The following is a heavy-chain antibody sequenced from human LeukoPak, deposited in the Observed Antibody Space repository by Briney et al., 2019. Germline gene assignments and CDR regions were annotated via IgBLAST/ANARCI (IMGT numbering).Heavy chain of an antibody. V-gene: IGHV3-72*01. Sequence: GGSLRLSCAASGFTFSDHYMDWVRQAPGKGLEWVGRTRNKANSYTTEYAASVKGRFTISRDDSKNSLYLQMNSLKAEDTAVYYCASDSGRGGYYDYWGQGTLVTVSS. CDR1: GFTFSDHY. CDR2: TRNKANSYTT. CDR3: ASDSGRGGYYDY. J-gene: IGHJ4*02. D-gene: IGHD3-10*01.